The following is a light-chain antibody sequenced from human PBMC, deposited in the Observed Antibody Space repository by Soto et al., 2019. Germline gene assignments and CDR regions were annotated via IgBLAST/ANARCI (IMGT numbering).Light chain of an antibody. CDR2: GAS. Sequence: EIGMTQSPATLSVSPGEGATLSCRASRSVSSKLAWYQQKPGQAPRLLIYGASTRATGIPARFSGSGSATDFTLTISRLESEDFAVFYCQQYGSSPPTFGRGTKVDI. V-gene: IGKV3-15*01. CDR1: RSVSSK. CDR3: QQYGSSPPT. J-gene: IGKJ1*01.